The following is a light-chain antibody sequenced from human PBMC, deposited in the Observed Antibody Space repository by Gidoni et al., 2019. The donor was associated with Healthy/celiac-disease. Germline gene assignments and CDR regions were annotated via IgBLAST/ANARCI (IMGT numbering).Light chain of an antibody. CDR1: QSISSW. Sequence: DIPMHPSSSTLSASVGDRVTITCRASQSISSWLAWYQQKPGKAPKLLIYKASSLESGVPSRFSGSGSGTEFTLTISSLQPDDFATYYCQQYNSYSWTFXQXTKVEIK. CDR3: QQYNSYSWT. V-gene: IGKV1-5*03. CDR2: KAS. J-gene: IGKJ1*01.